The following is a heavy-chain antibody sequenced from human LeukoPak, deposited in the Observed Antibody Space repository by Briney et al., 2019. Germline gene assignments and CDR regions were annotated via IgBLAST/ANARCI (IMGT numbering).Heavy chain of an antibody. CDR1: GFTFSNYW. CDR3: ARGGYSSSWNFDY. Sequence: PGGSLRLSCAASGFTFSNYWVHWVRQAPGKGLVWVSRINPDGSTINYADSVKGRFTISRDNAKNTLYLQMNSLRAEDTAVYYCARGGYSSSWNFDYWGQGTLVTVSS. CDR2: INPDGSTI. D-gene: IGHD6-13*01. J-gene: IGHJ4*02. V-gene: IGHV3-74*01.